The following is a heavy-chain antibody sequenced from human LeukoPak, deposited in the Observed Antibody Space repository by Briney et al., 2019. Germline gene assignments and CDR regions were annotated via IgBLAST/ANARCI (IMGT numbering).Heavy chain of an antibody. CDR1: GFTFSSYA. CDR2: ISGSGGST. V-gene: IGHV3-23*01. J-gene: IGHJ4*02. D-gene: IGHD3-22*01. CDR3: ASSYDSSGYYGYPFDY. Sequence: PGASLRLSCAASGFTFSSYAMSWVRQAPGKGLEWVSAISGSGGSTYYADSVKGRVTISRDNSKNTLYLQMNSLRAEDTAVYYCASSYDSSGYYGYPFDYWGQGTLVTVSS.